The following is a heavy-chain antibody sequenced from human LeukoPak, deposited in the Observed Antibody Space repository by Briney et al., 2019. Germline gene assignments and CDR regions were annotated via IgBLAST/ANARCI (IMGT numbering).Heavy chain of an antibody. Sequence: SETLSLTCAVYGGSFSGYYWSWIRQPPGKGLEWIGEINHSGSTNYNPSLKSRVTISVDTSKNQFSLKLNSVTAADTAVYYCARGLYYGGAFDIWGQGTMVTVSS. V-gene: IGHV4-34*01. D-gene: IGHD4-23*01. J-gene: IGHJ3*02. CDR3: ARGLYYGGAFDI. CDR2: INHSGST. CDR1: GGSFSGYY.